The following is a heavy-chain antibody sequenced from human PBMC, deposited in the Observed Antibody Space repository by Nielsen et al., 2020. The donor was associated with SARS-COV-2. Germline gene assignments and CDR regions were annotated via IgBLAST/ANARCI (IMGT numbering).Heavy chain of an antibody. D-gene: IGHD3-22*01. J-gene: IGHJ4*02. Sequence: GGSLRLSCAASGFTVSNNYMTWVRQAPGEGLEWVSVMYSGGNTYYADSVKGRFTISRDNAKNSLYLQMTSLRAEDTAVYFCANSRAYYDSSGYLFDYWGQGSLVTVSS. CDR3: ANSRAYYDSSGYLFDY. CDR2: MYSGGNT. V-gene: IGHV3-66*01. CDR1: GFTVSNNY.